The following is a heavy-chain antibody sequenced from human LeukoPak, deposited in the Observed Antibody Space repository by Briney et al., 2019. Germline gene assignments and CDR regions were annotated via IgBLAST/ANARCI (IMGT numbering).Heavy chain of an antibody. CDR2: IHPGRGDT. CDR3: ARVVSTYFDTSGYWVGYFDY. D-gene: IGHD3-22*01. V-gene: IGHV1-2*02. CDR1: GYTFTDHY. Sequence: GASVKVSCQALGYTFTDHYFHWLRQAPGQGIEWMGWIHPGRGDTNIAQKFQGRVTMTRDTSISTASMELSRLRSDDTAVYFCARVVSTYFDTSGYWVGYFDYWGQGTLVTVSS. J-gene: IGHJ4*02.